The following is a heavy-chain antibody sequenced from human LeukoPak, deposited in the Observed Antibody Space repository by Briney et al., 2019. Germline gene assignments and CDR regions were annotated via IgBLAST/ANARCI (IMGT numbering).Heavy chain of an antibody. Sequence: GGSLRLSCAASGFTFSSYAMNWVRQAPGEGLGWVSVISGSGDNTYYADFVKGRFTIYRDNSKNTLYPQMNSLSAEDTAVYYCAKEGCTSTSCYSNYWGQGTLVTVSS. CDR1: GFTFSSYA. D-gene: IGHD2-2*02. V-gene: IGHV3-23*01. J-gene: IGHJ4*02. CDR3: AKEGCTSTSCYSNY. CDR2: ISGSGDNT.